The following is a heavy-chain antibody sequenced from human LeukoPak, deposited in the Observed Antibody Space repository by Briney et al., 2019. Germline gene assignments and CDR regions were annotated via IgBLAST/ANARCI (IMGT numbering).Heavy chain of an antibody. Sequence: SETLSLTCAVYGGSFSGYYWSWIRQPPGKGLEWIGEINHSGSTNYNPSLKSRVTISVDTSKNQFSLKLSSVTAADTAVYYCARGPPYARKLDYWGQGTLVTVSS. CDR3: ARGPPYARKLDY. V-gene: IGHV4-34*01. CDR1: GGSFSGYY. CDR2: INHSGST. J-gene: IGHJ4*02.